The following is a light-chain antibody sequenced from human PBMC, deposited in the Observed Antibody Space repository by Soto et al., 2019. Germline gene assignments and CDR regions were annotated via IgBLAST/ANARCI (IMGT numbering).Light chain of an antibody. CDR3: QKRSNLPRFS. V-gene: IGKV3-11*01. J-gene: IGKJ3*01. Sequence: IVLTQSPATLSLSPGERATLSCRASQSVSSYLACYQQKPGQAPRLLIYDASNSATGIPARFSGSGSRTDFTLTISSLECEDFEVYDCQKRSNLPRFSFGAGTKVDIK. CDR2: DAS. CDR1: QSVSSY.